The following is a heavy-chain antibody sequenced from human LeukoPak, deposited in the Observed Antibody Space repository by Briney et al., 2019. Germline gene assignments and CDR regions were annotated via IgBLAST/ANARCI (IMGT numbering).Heavy chain of an antibody. J-gene: IGHJ6*03. D-gene: IGHD3-10*01. CDR1: GYTFTGYY. CDR3: ASSPGYYYYMDV. Sequence: ASVKVPCKASGYTFTGYYMHWVRQAPGQGLEWMGWINPNSGGTNYAQKFQGRVTMTRDTSISTAYMELSRLRSDDTAVYYCASSPGYYYYMDVWGKGTTVTVSS. V-gene: IGHV1-2*02. CDR2: INPNSGGT.